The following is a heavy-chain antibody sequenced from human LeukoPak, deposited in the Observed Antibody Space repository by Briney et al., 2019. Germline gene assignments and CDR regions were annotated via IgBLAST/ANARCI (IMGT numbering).Heavy chain of an antibody. Sequence: PSETPSLTCTVSGGSISSYYWSWIRQPAGKGLEWIGRIYTSGSTNYNPSLKSRVTISVDTSKNQFSLKLISVTAADTAVYYCAKYEEGYFAMWGQGTLVTVSS. J-gene: IGHJ4*02. CDR2: IYTSGST. CDR1: GGSISSYY. D-gene: IGHD2-2*01. CDR3: AKYEEGYFAM. V-gene: IGHV4-4*07.